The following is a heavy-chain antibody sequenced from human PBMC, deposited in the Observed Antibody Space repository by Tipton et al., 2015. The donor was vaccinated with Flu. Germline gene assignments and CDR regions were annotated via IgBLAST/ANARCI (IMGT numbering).Heavy chain of an antibody. Sequence: GLVKPSETLSLTCGVSGDSIRSSNYYWGWIRQPPGKGLEWIGNIFHSGNTYHNPSLKSRVTISVDTSKNQFSLKLTSVTAAGTAVYYCARRDYSNYVSDPKNWFDPWGQGTLVTVSS. CDR2: IFHSGNT. D-gene: IGHD4-11*01. J-gene: IGHJ5*02. CDR1: GDSIRSSNYY. CDR3: ARRDYSNYVSDPKNWFDP. V-gene: IGHV4-39*07.